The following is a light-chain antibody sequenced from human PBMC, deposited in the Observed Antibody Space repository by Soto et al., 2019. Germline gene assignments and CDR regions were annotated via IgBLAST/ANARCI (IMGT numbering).Light chain of an antibody. V-gene: IGLV1-47*01. CDR3: PAWDDSLSGPV. CDR1: SSNIGSNY. Sequence: QAVVTQPPSASGTPGQRVTISCSGSSSNIGSNYVYWYQQLPGTAPKLLIYRNNQRPSGVPDRFSGSKSGTSASLAISGLRSEDEADYYCPAWDDSLSGPVFGTGTKLTVL. CDR2: RNN. J-gene: IGLJ1*01.